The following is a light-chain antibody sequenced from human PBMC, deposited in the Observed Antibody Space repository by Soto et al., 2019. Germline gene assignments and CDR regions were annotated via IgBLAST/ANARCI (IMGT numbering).Light chain of an antibody. CDR3: SSYAGTNNYV. J-gene: IGLJ1*01. CDR1: SSDVGGYSY. V-gene: IGLV2-8*01. Sequence: QSALTQPPSASGSPGQSVTISCTGTSSDVGGYSYVSWYQQHPGKAPKLMIYEVNKRPSGVPDRFSGSKSGNTASLTVSGLQAEDEYDYYCSSYAGTNNYVFGTGTKVXVL. CDR2: EVN.